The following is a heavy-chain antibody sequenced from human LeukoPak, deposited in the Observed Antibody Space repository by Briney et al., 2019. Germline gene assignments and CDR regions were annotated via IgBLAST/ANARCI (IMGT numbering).Heavy chain of an antibody. CDR2: INSDGSST. CDR1: GFTFSSYW. Sequence: GGSLRLSCAASGFTFSSYWMHCVPQAPGKGLVWVSRINSDGSSTMYADSVKGRFTISRDNAKNTLYLQMNRLRAEDTALYYCARSAVGFDYWGQGSLVTVSS. V-gene: IGHV3-74*03. J-gene: IGHJ4*02. D-gene: IGHD6-19*01. CDR3: ARSAVGFDY.